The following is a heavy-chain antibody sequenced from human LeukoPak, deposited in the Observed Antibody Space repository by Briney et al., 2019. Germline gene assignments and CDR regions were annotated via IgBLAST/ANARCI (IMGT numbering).Heavy chain of an antibody. D-gene: IGHD4-17*01. CDR1: GGSISSGDYY. V-gene: IGHV4-30-4*08. CDR3: ARFEASMVTTYYFDY. J-gene: IGHJ4*02. CDR2: IYYSGST. Sequence: SETLSLTCTVSGGSISSGDYYWSWIRQPPGKGLAWIGYIYYSGSTYYNPYLESRITISVDTSKNQFSLKLSSVTAADTAVYYCARFEASMVTTYYFDYWGQGTLVTVSS.